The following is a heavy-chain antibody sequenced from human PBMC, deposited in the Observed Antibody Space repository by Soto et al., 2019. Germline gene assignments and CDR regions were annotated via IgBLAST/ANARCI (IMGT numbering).Heavy chain of an antibody. CDR3: ARGVTVTTIYYYYYYMDV. D-gene: IGHD4-4*01. CDR1: GGTFSRYP. Sequence: PVKLSCKAPGGTFSRYPSSWLRQAPGQGLEWMGGIIPIFGTANYAQKFQGRVTITADESTSTAYMELSSLRSEDTAVYYCARGVTVTTIYYYYYYMDVWGKGTTVTVSS. V-gene: IGHV1-69*13. CDR2: IIPIFGTA. J-gene: IGHJ6*03.